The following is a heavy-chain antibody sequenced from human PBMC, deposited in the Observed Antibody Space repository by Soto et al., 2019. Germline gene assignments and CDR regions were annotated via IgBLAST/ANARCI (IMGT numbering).Heavy chain of an antibody. D-gene: IGHD1-7*01. Sequence: GGSLRLSCSASGFTFSSYTMHWVRQAPGKGLEDVSAISTYGGRAYYADSVKGRFTISRDDSKNTLYLRMSSLRAEDTAVYYCVKYPVELLAGPVYGLHIWAQETTVTVSS. CDR3: VKYPVELLAGPVYGLHI. CDR2: ISTYGGRA. V-gene: IGHV3-64D*06. J-gene: IGHJ6*02. CDR1: GFTFSSYT.